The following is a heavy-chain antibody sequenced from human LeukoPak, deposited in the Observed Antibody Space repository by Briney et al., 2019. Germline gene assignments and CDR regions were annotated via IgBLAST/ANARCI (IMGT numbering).Heavy chain of an antibody. V-gene: IGHV3-74*01. CDR3: ARGYDSSGP. CDR1: GFTFSSYW. D-gene: IGHD3-22*01. CDR2: INSAGSST. J-gene: IGHJ5*02. Sequence: GGSLRLSWAASGFTFSSYWMHWVRQAPGKGLVWVSRINSAGSSTSYAASVKGRFTISRDNAKNTLYLQMNSLRAEDTAVYYCARGYDSSGPWGQGTLVTVSS.